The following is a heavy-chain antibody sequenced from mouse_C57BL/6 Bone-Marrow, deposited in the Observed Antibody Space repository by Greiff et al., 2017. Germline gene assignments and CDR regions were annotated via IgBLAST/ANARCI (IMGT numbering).Heavy chain of an antibody. J-gene: IGHJ3*01. V-gene: IGHV1-19*01. Sequence: EVQLQQSGPVLVKPGASVKMSCKASGYTFPDYYMNWVKQSHGKSLEWIGVINPYNGGTSYNQKFKGKATLTVDKSSSTAYMELNSLTSEDSAVYYCAKGAAQAPWFAYWGQGTLVTVSA. D-gene: IGHD3-2*02. CDR1: GYTFPDYY. CDR2: INPYNGGT. CDR3: AKGAAQAPWFAY.